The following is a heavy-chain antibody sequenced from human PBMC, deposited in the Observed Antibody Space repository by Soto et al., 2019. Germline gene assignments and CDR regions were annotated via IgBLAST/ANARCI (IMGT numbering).Heavy chain of an antibody. CDR3: ATDAVFYIRYDKPGFVY. V-gene: IGHV1-24*01. J-gene: IGHJ4*02. D-gene: IGHD5-12*01. CDR2: FDPEDGET. CDR1: GYTLTEIF. Sequence: ASVKLTCKVSGYTLTEIFMHWVRQAPGKGLEWMGGFDPEDGETIYAQKFQGRVTMTEDTSTDTAYMELSSLRSEDTAVYYCATDAVFYIRYDKPGFVYWCPAPLVSVST.